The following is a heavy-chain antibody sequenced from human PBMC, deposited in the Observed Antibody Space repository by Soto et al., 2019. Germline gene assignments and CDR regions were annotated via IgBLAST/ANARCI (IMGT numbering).Heavy chain of an antibody. D-gene: IGHD2-21*02. CDR2: TSYSGNT. V-gene: IGHV4-59*08. CDR3: AGIPYCGGDCYSDYFDY. Sequence: SETLSLTCTVSGGSISSYYWNWIRQAPGKGLEWIGYTSYSGNTNYNPSLKSRVTLSLDTSKKQFSLKLSSVTAADTAVYYCAGIPYCGGDCYSDYFDYWGQGTLVTVSS. J-gene: IGHJ4*02. CDR1: GGSISSYY.